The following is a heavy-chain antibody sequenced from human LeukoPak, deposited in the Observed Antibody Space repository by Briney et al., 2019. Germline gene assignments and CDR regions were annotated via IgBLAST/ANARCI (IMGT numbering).Heavy chain of an antibody. CDR2: IERGGST. CDR1: GGSFSDYL. CDR3: ARGGLAGSSWSWFDP. V-gene: IGHV4-34*01. J-gene: IGHJ5*02. D-gene: IGHD6-13*01. Sequence: SETLSLTCGVYGGSFSDYLWTWIRQPPGKGLEWIGEIERGGSTVYSPTLKSRVTMSLDTSKIQFSLRLTSVTAADTAVYFCARGGLAGSSWSWFDPWGQGTPVTVSS.